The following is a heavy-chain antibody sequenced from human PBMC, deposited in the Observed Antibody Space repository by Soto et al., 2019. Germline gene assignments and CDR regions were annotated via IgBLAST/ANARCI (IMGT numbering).Heavy chain of an antibody. V-gene: IGHV4-34*01. CDR3: ARLPFSSYYGMDV. Sequence: PSETLSLTXAVYGGSFSGYYWSWIRQPPGKGLEWIGEINHSGSTNCNPSLKSRVTISVDTSKNQFSLKLSSVTAADTAVYSCARLPFSSYYGMDVWGQGTTVTVSS. CDR2: INHSGST. D-gene: IGHD2-2*01. CDR1: GGSFSGYY. J-gene: IGHJ6*02.